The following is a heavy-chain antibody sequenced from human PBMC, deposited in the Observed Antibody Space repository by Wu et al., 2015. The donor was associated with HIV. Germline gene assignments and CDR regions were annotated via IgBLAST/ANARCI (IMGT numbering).Heavy chain of an antibody. J-gene: IGHJ1*01. CDR2: INPNSGGT. V-gene: IGHV1-2*02. Sequence: QVQLVQSGAEVRKPGASVKVSCKASGYTFTDYYMHWVRQAPGQGLEWMGWINPNSGGTNYAQKFQGRVTMTRDTSISTAYMELSRLRSDDTAVYYCARDPAVIVSAAIGYFQHWGQGTLVTVSS. CDR3: ARDPAVIVSAAIGYFQH. CDR1: GYTFTDYY. D-gene: IGHD2-2*02.